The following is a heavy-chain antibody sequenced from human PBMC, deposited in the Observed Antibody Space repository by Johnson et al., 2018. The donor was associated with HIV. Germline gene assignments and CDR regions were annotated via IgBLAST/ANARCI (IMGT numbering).Heavy chain of an antibody. CDR2: IGTAGDT. J-gene: IGHJ3*02. V-gene: IGHV3-13*01. Sequence: VQLVESGGGVVRPGGSLRLSCAASGFTFSSYDMHWVRQATGKGLEWVSAIGTAGDTYYPGSVKGRFTISRENAKNSLFLQMNSLRAEDTAVYYCAKGVAARPWAFDIWGQGTMVTVSS. CDR3: AKGVAARPWAFDI. D-gene: IGHD6-6*01. CDR1: GFTFSSYD.